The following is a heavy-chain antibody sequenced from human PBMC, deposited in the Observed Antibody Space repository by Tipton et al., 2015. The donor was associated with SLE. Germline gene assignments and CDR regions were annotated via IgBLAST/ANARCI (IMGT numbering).Heavy chain of an antibody. J-gene: IGHJ4*02. CDR2: IYYSGST. CDR1: GGSMSSYY. D-gene: IGHD2-21*02. V-gene: IGHV4-59*08. CDR3: ARQLGWGDPFAFDY. Sequence: TLSLTCTVSGGSMSSYYWTWIRQSPGKGLEWIGYIYYSGSTNYNPSLESRVTISLDTSKNPFSLKLSSVTAADTAIYYCARQLGWGDPFAFDYWGQGTLVTVSS.